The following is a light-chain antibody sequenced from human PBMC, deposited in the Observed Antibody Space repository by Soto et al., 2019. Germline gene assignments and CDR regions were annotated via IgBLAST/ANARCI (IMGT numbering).Light chain of an antibody. CDR3: QLYSTSLFT. V-gene: IGKV3-20*01. Sequence: EIMLTQSPATLSLSPGERATLSCRASQSVSSYLAWYQQKPGQAPRLLIYGASSRATGIPDRFSGSGYGTDFTLTISRLEPEDFAVYYCQLYSTSLFTFAQGTLLEI. CDR2: GAS. CDR1: QSVSSY. J-gene: IGKJ5*01.